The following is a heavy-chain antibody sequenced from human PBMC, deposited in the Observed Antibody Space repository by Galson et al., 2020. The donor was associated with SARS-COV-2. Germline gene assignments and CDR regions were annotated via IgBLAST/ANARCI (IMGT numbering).Heavy chain of an antibody. D-gene: IGHD3-22*01. J-gene: IGHJ4*02. V-gene: IGHV3-23*01. CDR3: AKDYYRTYYYDSSGYPFDY. CDR1: GFTFSSYA. Sequence: GGSLRLSCAASGFTFSSYAMSWVHQAPGKGLEWVSAIRGSGGSTYYADSVKGRFTISRDNSKNTLYLQMNSLRAEDTAVYYCAKDYYRTYYYDSSGYPFDYWGQGTLVTVSS. CDR2: IRGSGGST.